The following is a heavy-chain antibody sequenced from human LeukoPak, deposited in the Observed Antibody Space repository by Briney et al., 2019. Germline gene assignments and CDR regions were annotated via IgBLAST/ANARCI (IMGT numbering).Heavy chain of an antibody. V-gene: IGHV3-53*01. J-gene: IGHJ6*02. CDR1: GFTVSSNY. CDR2: IYSGGST. Sequence: GGSLRLSCAASGFTVSSNYMSWVRQAPGKGLEWVSVIYSGGSTYYADSVKGRFTISRDNSKNTLYLQMNSLRAEDTAVYYCARSPLRSEPRMDVWGQGSTVTVSS. CDR3: ARSPLRSEPRMDV. D-gene: IGHD3-16*01.